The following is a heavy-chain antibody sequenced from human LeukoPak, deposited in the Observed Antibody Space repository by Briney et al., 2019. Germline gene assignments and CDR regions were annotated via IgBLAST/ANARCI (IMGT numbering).Heavy chain of an antibody. J-gene: IGHJ5*02. CDR2: INHSGST. CDR3: ARGCLTPGPMVRGANWFDP. D-gene: IGHD3-10*01. Sequence: SETLSLTCAVYGGSFSGYYWSWIRQPPGKGLEWIGEINHSGSTNYNPSLKRRVTISVATSKNQFSLKLSSVTAADTAVYYCARGCLTPGPMVRGANWFDPGGQGTLVTVAS. V-gene: IGHV4-34*01. CDR1: GGSFSGYY.